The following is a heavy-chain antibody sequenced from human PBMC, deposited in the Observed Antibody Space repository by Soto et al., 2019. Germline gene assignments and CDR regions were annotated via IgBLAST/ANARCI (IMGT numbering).Heavy chain of an antibody. CDR3: ARDLQASGYCSGGSCKPYYYYYGMDV. D-gene: IGHD2-15*01. V-gene: IGHV3-33*01. Sequence: GGSLRLSCAASGFTFSSYGMHWVRQAPGKGLEWVAVIWYDGSNKYYADSVKGRFTISRDNSKNTLYLQMNSLRAEDTAVYYCARDLQASGYCSGGSCKPYYYYYGMDVWGQGTTVTVSS. J-gene: IGHJ6*02. CDR1: GFTFSSYG. CDR2: IWYDGSNK.